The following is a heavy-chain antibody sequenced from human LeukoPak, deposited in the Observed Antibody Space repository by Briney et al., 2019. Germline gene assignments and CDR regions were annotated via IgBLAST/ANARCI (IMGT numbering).Heavy chain of an antibody. Sequence: GGSLRLSCAASGLTFDDYGMSWVRQAPGKGLEWVSGINWNGGSTGYADSVKGRFTISRDNAKNSLYLQMNSLRAEDAALYYCARYGAGAVHAFDIWGQGTMVTVSS. CDR1: GLTFDDYG. D-gene: IGHD1-26*01. CDR2: INWNGGST. J-gene: IGHJ3*02. V-gene: IGHV3-20*04. CDR3: ARYGAGAVHAFDI.